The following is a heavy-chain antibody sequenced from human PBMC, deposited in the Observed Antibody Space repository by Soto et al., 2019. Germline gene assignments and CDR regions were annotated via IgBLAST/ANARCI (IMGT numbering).Heavy chain of an antibody. J-gene: IGHJ4*02. D-gene: IGHD6-19*01. V-gene: IGHV1-18*01. CDR3: ARGSQQWYQGNYFDS. Sequence: QVQLVQSGAEVKKPGASVKVSCRASGYSFTNYVINWVRQAPGQGPEWMGWISPYNSVTNYAQRFQGRVTMTTDTSTTTTYLEVRSLTSDDTAVYYCARGSQQWYQGNYFDSWGQGTLVTVSS. CDR2: ISPYNSVT. CDR1: GYSFTNYV.